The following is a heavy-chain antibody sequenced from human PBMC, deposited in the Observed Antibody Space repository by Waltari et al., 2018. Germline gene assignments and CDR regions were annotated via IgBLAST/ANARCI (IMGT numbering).Heavy chain of an antibody. CDR1: GGTFSSYA. Sequence: QVQLVQSGAEVKKPGSSVKVSCKASGGTFSSYAISWVRQAPGQGLEWMGGIIPIFGTANYAQKFQGRVTITADESTSTAYMELSSLRSEDTAVYYCARGTIITIFGVVSPGGWFDPWGQGTLVTVSS. D-gene: IGHD3-3*01. V-gene: IGHV1-69*01. CDR2: IIPIFGTA. J-gene: IGHJ5*02. CDR3: ARGTIITIFGVVSPGGWFDP.